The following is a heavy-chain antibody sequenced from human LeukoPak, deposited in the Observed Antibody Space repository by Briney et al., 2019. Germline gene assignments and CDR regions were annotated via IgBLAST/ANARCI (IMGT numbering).Heavy chain of an antibody. D-gene: IGHD2-15*01. CDR2: ISSNGGTT. CDR3: ARGVGEYCSGGSCPTVNYFDY. Sequence: GGSLRLSCAASGFTFSSYDMSWVRQAPGKGLEYVSAISSNGGTTYYANSWKGRIIIFRDNSKNQLYLQIGILRAEDMALYYCARGVGEYCSGGSCPTVNYFDYWGQGTLVTVSS. V-gene: IGHV3-64*01. CDR1: GFTFSSYD. J-gene: IGHJ4*02.